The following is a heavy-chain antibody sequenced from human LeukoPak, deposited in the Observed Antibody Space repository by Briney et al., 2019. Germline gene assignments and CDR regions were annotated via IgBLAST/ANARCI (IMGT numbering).Heavy chain of an antibody. CDR1: GFTFSSYS. D-gene: IGHD4-17*01. Sequence: NPGGSLRLSCAASGFTFSSYSMNWVRQAPGKGLEWVSSISSSSSYIYYADSVKGRFTISRDNAKYSVYLQMNSLRAEDTAVYYCARPTVTTGVDAFDIWGQGTMVTVSS. J-gene: IGHJ3*02. CDR2: ISSSSSYI. CDR3: ARPTVTTGVDAFDI. V-gene: IGHV3-21*01.